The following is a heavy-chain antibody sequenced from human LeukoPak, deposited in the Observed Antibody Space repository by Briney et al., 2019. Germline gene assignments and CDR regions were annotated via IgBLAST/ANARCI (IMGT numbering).Heavy chain of an antibody. V-gene: IGHV1-2*02. D-gene: IGHD3-9*01. Sequence: ASVKVSCKASGYTFTGYYMHWVRQAPGQGLGRMGWINPNSGGTNYAQKFQGRVTMTRDTSISTAYMELSRLRSDDTAVYYCARGMRYFDWLLRIDAFDIWGQGTMVTVSS. J-gene: IGHJ3*02. CDR2: INPNSGGT. CDR3: ARGMRYFDWLLRIDAFDI. CDR1: GYTFTGYY.